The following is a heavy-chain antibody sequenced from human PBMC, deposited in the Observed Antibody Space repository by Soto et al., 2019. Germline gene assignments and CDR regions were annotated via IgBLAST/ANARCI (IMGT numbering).Heavy chain of an antibody. CDR2: IYYSGST. J-gene: IGHJ3*02. CDR3: ARDLLYCSGGSCYSDAFDI. Sequence: SETLSLTCTVSGGSISSYYWSWIRQPPGKGLEWIGYIYYSGSTNYNPSIKSRVTISVDTSKNQFSLKLSSVTAVDTAVYYCARDLLYCSGGSCYSDAFDIWGQGTMVT. D-gene: IGHD2-15*01. CDR1: GGSISSYY. V-gene: IGHV4-59*01.